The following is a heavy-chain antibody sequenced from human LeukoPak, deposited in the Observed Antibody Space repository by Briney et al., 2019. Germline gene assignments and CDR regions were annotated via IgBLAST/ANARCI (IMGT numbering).Heavy chain of an antibody. CDR3: ARHGYSYGSGGGYMDV. J-gene: IGHJ6*03. Sequence: NRGESLKISCKGSGYSFTSYWIAWVRQMPGKGLEWMGIIYPGDSDTRYSPSFQGQVTISADKSISTAYLQWSSLKASDTAMYYCARHGYSYGSGGGYMDVWGKGTTVTVSS. D-gene: IGHD5-18*01. V-gene: IGHV5-51*01. CDR1: GYSFTSYW. CDR2: IYPGDSDT.